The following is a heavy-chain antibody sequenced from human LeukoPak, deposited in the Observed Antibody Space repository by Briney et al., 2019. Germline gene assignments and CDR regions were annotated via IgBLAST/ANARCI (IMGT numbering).Heavy chain of an antibody. CDR2: IKEDGSLK. CDR1: GFGFSNFW. J-gene: IGHJ4*02. Sequence: GGSLRLSCAASGFGFSNFWMSWVRQAPGKGPEWVANIKEDGSLKNYVDSVEGRFTVSRDNAKNTLYLQMNSLRLEDTAVYYCVRDWAPASMQAAPFDCWGQGTPVTVSS. V-gene: IGHV3-7*01. D-gene: IGHD2/OR15-2a*01. CDR3: VRDWAPASMQAAPFDC.